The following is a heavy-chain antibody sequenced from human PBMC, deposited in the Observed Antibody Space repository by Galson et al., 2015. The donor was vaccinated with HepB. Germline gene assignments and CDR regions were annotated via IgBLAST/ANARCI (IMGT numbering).Heavy chain of an antibody. J-gene: IGHJ4*02. CDR3: TTGSTYYDFWSGSPGDY. Sequence: SLRLSCAASGFTFSNAWMSWVRQAPGKGLEWVGRIKSKTDGGTTDYAAPVKGRFTISRDDSKNTLYLQMNSLKTEDTAVYYCTTGSTYYDFWSGSPGDYWGQGTLVTVSS. V-gene: IGHV3-15*01. CDR2: IKSKTDGGTT. D-gene: IGHD3-3*01. CDR1: GFTFSNAW.